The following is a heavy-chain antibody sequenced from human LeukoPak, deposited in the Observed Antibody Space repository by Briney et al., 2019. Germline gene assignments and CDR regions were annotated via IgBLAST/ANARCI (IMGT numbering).Heavy chain of an antibody. CDR3: ARDRLLGYSGYDFDY. V-gene: IGHV3-11*04. Sequence: GGSMRLSCAASGFTFSDYYMSWIRQAPGKGLEWVSYISSSGSTIYYADSVKGRFTISRDNAKNSLYLQMNSLRAEDTAVYYCARDRLLGYSGYDFDYWGQGTLVTVSS. J-gene: IGHJ4*02. D-gene: IGHD5-12*01. CDR2: ISSSGSTI. CDR1: GFTFSDYY.